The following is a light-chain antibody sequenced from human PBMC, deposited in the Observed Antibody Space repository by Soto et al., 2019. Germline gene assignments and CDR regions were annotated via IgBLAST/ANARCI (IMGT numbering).Light chain of an antibody. J-gene: IGKJ1*01. Sequence: EIVLTQSPGTLSLSPGERATLSCRASQTISISYLAWYQQKPGQAPRLLFFGASSRATGIPDRFSGSGSGTDFTLTISRLEPEDFAVYYCQHYGRSPRTFGQGTKVEVK. V-gene: IGKV3-20*01. CDR2: GAS. CDR1: QTISISY. CDR3: QHYGRSPRT.